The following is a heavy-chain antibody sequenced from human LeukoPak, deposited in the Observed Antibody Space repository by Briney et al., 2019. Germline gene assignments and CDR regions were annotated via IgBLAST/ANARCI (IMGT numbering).Heavy chain of an antibody. Sequence: PEASVKVSCKASGYTFTSYDINWVRQATGQGLEWMGWMNPNSGNTGYAQKFQGRVTMTRNTSISTAYMELSSLRSEDTAVYYCVRDLGQWLVQGIFFDYWGQGTLVTVSS. J-gene: IGHJ4*02. CDR2: MNPNSGNT. D-gene: IGHD6-19*01. V-gene: IGHV1-8*01. CDR1: GYTFTSYD. CDR3: VRDLGQWLVQGIFFDY.